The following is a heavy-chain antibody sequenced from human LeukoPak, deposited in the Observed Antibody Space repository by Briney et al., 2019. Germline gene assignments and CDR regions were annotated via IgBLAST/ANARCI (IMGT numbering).Heavy chain of an antibody. J-gene: IGHJ5*02. CDR3: ARDRLGYCSSTSCFNWFDP. CDR1: GGSISSYY. V-gene: IGHV4-4*07. Sequence: PSETLSLTCTVSGGSISSYYWSWIRQPAGKGLEWIGRIYTSGSTNYNPSLKSRVTMSVDTSKNQFSLKLSSVTAADTAVYYCARDRLGYCSSTSCFNWFDPWGQGTLVTVSS. D-gene: IGHD2-2*01. CDR2: IYTSGST.